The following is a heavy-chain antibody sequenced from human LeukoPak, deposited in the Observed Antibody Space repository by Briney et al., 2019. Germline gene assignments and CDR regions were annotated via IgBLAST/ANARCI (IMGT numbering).Heavy chain of an antibody. J-gene: IGHJ4*02. D-gene: IGHD2-21*02. CDR3: ARGDVVTAILDY. Sequence: GASVKVSCKASGGTFSSYAISWVRQAPGQGLEWMGGIIPIFGTANYAQKFQGRVAITADESTSTAYMELSSLRSEDTAVYYCARGDVVTAILDYWGQGTLVTVSS. V-gene: IGHV1-69*13. CDR1: GGTFSSYA. CDR2: IIPIFGTA.